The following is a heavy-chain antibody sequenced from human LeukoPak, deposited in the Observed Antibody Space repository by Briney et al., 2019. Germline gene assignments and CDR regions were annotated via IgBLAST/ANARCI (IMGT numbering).Heavy chain of an antibody. Sequence: ASVKVSCKASGYTFTRYAIHWVRQAPGQRLEWMGWINAGNGNTKYSQKFQGRVTITRDTSASTAYMELSSLRSEDTAVYYCARDGVGDGYDYWGQGTLVTVSS. CDR2: INAGNGNT. CDR3: ARDGVGDGYDY. J-gene: IGHJ4*02. D-gene: IGHD5-24*01. V-gene: IGHV1-3*01. CDR1: GYTFTRYA.